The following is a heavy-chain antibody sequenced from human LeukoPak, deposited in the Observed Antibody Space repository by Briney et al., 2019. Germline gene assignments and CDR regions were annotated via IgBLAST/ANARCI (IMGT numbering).Heavy chain of an antibody. CDR3: ARLDSIAARRRAYDAFDI. CDR1: GFTVSSNH. J-gene: IGHJ3*02. Sequence: GGSLRLSCAASGFTVSSNHMSWVRQAPGKGLEWVSVIYSGGSTYYADSVKGRFTISRDNSKNTLYLQMNSLRAEDTAVYYCARLDSIAARRRAYDAFDIWGQGTMVTVSS. CDR2: IYSGGST. D-gene: IGHD6-6*01. V-gene: IGHV3-53*01.